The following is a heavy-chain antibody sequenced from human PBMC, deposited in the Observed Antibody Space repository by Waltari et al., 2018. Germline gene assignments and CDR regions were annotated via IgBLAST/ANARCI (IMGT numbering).Heavy chain of an antibody. J-gene: IGHJ5*01. V-gene: IGHV4-39*07. CDR2: LYYSGIT. D-gene: IGHD2-2*01. CDR1: GDSISSSSYY. CDR3: ARDRIPATFRCWFDS. Sequence: QLHLQESGPGLVKPSETLFLTCTVSGDSISSSSYYWGWIRQPPGKGPQWIGSLYYSGITYANPSLESRVSMSVDTSKNQLSLMLSAVTAADTAVYYCARDRIPATFRCWFDSWGPGTLVTVSS.